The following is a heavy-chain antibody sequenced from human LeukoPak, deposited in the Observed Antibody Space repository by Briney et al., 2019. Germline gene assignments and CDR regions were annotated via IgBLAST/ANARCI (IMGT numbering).Heavy chain of an antibody. CDR1: GFTFDDYA. J-gene: IGHJ6*03. V-gene: IGHV3-9*01. CDR3: ARDNAILYYYYMDV. Sequence: SLRLSCAASGFTFDDYAMHWVRQAPGKGLEWVSGISWNSGSIGYADSVKGRFTISRDNAKNSLYLQMNSLRAEDTAVYYCARDNAILYYYYMDVWGKGTTVTVSS. CDR2: ISWNSGSI. D-gene: IGHD2/OR15-2a*01.